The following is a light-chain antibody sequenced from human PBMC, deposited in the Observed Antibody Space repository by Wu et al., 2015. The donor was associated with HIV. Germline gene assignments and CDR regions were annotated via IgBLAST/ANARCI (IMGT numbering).Light chain of an antibody. V-gene: IGKV3-11*01. CDR1: QVISNS. J-gene: IGKJ5*01. Sequence: EIVLTQSPATLSLSPGERATLSCRASQVISNSLAWFLQKPGQAPRLLIYDASNRVTGIPPRFSGSGSGTRFTLTISSLEPEDFAVYYCQQSDNGPLTFGQGTRLEIK. CDR2: DAS. CDR3: QQSDNGPLT.